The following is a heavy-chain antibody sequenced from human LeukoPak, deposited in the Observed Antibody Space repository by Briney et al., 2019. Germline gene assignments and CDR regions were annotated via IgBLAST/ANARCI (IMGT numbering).Heavy chain of an antibody. CDR3: ARLRPHDYSNYFLPYYYMDV. CDR2: IYHSGST. D-gene: IGHD4-11*01. J-gene: IGHJ6*03. V-gene: IGHV4-38-2*01. CDR1: GYSISSGYY. Sequence: PSETLSLTCAVSGYSISSGYYWGWIRQPPGKGLERIGSIYHSGSTYYNPSLKSRVTISVDTSKNQFSLKLSSVTAADTAVYYCARLRPHDYSNYFLPYYYMDVWGKGTTVTVSS.